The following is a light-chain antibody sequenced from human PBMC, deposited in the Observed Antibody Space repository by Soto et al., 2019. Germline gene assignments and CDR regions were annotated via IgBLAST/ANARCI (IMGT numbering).Light chain of an antibody. CDR1: QTVTST. V-gene: IGKV3-15*01. Sequence: EIVLTQSPATLSVSPGERVTLSCRASQTVTSTLAWYQQKPGQAPRLLIYGASSRATGIPARFTGSGSGTEFTLTISSLQSEDFVVYYCQHYNNWPLTFGGGTKVEIK. J-gene: IGKJ4*01. CDR3: QHYNNWPLT. CDR2: GAS.